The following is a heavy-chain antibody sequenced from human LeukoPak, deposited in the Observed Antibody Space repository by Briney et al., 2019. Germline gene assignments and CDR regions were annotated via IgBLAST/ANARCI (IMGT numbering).Heavy chain of an antibody. CDR2: INLDDFNT. J-gene: IGHJ4*02. V-gene: IGHV5-51*01. D-gene: IGHD6-19*01. CDR3: ARQIGSSGWL. CDR1: GYSFSNNW. Sequence: GESLKISCKDSGYSFSNNWIGWVRQMPGEGLGWMGIINLDDFNTRYSPSFQGQVTISADKSTSTAYLQWSGLKASDTAMYYCARQIGSSGWLWGQGTLVTVSS.